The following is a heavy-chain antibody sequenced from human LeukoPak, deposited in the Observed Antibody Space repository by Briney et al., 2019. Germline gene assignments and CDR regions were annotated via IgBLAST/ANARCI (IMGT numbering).Heavy chain of an antibody. Sequence: GGSLRLSCAASGFTFSSYAMSWVRQAPGKGLEWVSAISGSGGSTYYADSVKGRFTISRDNSKNTLYLQMNSLRAEDTAVYYCAKDFTIFGVGLYDYWGQGTLVTVSS. CDR3: AKDFTIFGVGLYDY. D-gene: IGHD3-3*01. CDR1: GFTFSSYA. V-gene: IGHV3-23*01. J-gene: IGHJ4*02. CDR2: ISGSGGST.